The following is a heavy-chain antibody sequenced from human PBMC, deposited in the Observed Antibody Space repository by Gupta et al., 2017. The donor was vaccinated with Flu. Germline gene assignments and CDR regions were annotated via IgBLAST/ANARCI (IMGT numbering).Heavy chain of an antibody. CDR3: ARDPYCSSTSCLNTHAFDI. J-gene: IGHJ3*02. D-gene: IGHD2-2*01. Sequence: QVQLQDSDPGRVKPSETLSLTGAVPGYSFSSGYYWRWNRQPPGKALEWIGSIYHSGSTYYNPSLKSRVTISVDTSKNQFSLKLRSVTAADTAVYYCARDPYCSSTSCLNTHAFDIWGQGTMVTVSS. CDR2: IYHSGST. V-gene: IGHV4-38-2*02. CDR1: GYSFSSGYY.